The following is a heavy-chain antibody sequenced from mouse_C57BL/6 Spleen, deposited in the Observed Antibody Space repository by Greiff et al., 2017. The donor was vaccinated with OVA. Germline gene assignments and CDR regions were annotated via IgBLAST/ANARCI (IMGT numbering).Heavy chain of an antibody. D-gene: IGHD2-1*01. Sequence: EVKVVESGGDLVKPGGSLKLSCAASGFTFSSYGMSWVRQTPDKRLEWVATISSGGSYTYYPDSVKGRFTISRDNAKNTLYLQMSSLKSEDTAMYYCARQDYGNLVAYWGQGTLVTVSA. CDR3: ARQDYGNLVAY. CDR1: GFTFSSYG. J-gene: IGHJ3*01. CDR2: ISSGGSYT. V-gene: IGHV5-6*01.